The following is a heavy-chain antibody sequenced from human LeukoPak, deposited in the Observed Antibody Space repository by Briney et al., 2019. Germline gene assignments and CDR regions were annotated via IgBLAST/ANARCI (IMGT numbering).Heavy chain of an antibody. V-gene: IGHV1-24*01. D-gene: IGHD6-13*01. Sequence: VASVKVSCKVSGYTLTELSMHWVRQAPGKGLEWMGGFDPEDGETIYAQKFQGRVTMTEDTSTDTAYMELSSLRSEDTAVYYCATDNLIAAAGTEYFQHWGQGTLVTVSS. CDR3: ATDNLIAAAGTEYFQH. CDR1: GYTLTELS. J-gene: IGHJ1*01. CDR2: FDPEDGET.